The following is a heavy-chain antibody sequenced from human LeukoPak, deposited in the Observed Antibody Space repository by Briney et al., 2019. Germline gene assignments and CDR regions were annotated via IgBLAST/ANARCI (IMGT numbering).Heavy chain of an antibody. CDR3: ARGSSDYGDYVIGY. CDR1: GVSFSGYY. CDR2: INHSGST. D-gene: IGHD4-17*01. Sequence: SETLSLTCAVYGVSFSGYYWSWIRQPPGKGLEWIGEINHSGSTNYNPSLKSRVTISVDTSKNQFSLKLSSVTAADTAVYYCARGSSDYGDYVIGYWGQGTLVTVSS. V-gene: IGHV4-34*01. J-gene: IGHJ4*02.